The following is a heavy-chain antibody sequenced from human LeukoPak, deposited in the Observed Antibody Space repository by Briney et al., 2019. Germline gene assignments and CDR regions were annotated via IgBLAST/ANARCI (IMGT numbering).Heavy chain of an antibody. CDR2: ISGSGGST. CDR3: AKSIAAAGTYFDY. D-gene: IGHD6-13*01. J-gene: IGHJ4*02. Sequence: GGSLRLSCAASGFTFSSYAMSWVRQAPGKGLEWVSAISGSGGSTYYADSMKGRFTISRDNSKNTLYLQMNSQTAEDTAVYYCAKSIAAAGTYFDYWGQGTLVTVSS. CDR1: GFTFSSYA. V-gene: IGHV3-23*01.